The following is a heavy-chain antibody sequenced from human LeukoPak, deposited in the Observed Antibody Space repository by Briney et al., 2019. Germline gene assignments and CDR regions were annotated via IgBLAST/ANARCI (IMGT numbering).Heavy chain of an antibody. CDR2: VYASGAN. CDR3: ARDNVGSLDF. J-gene: IGHJ4*02. D-gene: IGHD3-10*01. V-gene: IGHV4-59*02. CDR1: GDSVTTLG. Sequence: SETLSLTCSVSGDSVTTLGWSWVRQPPGKGLEWIGYVYASGANSDNCNPSLKSRITISVDTSRNQFSLRLNSVTAADTAIYYCARDNVGSLDFWGQGILVTVSS.